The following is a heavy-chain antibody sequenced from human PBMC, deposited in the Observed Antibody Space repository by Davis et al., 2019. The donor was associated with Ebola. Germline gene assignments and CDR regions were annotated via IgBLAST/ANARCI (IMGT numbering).Heavy chain of an antibody. D-gene: IGHD6-13*01. CDR3: ARDALRSSWWESNFDY. CDR1: GFTFDDYT. V-gene: IGHV3-43*01. J-gene: IGHJ4*02. Sequence: GESLKISCAASGFTFDDYTMHWVRQAPGKGLEWVSLISWDGGSTYYADSVKGRFTISRDNAKNSLYLQMNSLRDEDTAVYYCARDALRSSWWESNFDYWGQGTLVTVSS. CDR2: ISWDGGST.